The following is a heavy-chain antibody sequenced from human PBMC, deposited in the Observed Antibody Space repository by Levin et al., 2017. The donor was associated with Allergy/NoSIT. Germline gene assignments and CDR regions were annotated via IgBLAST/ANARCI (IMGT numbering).Heavy chain of an antibody. V-gene: IGHV3-23*01. Sequence: GESLKISCAASGFTFSSYAMSWVRQAPGKGLEWVSAISGSGGSTYYADSVKGRFTISRDNSKNKLYLQMNSLRAEDTAVYYCAKGHWPTGYFDYWGQGTLVTVSS. CDR2: ISGSGGST. CDR3: AKGHWPTGYFDY. CDR1: GFTFSSYA. J-gene: IGHJ4*02.